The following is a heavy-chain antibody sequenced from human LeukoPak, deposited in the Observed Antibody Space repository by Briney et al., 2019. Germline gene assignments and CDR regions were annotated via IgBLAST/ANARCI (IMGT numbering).Heavy chain of an antibody. CDR1: GFPFSSYW. Sequence: GGSLRLSCEPSGFPFSSYWMLWVRQAPGKGLVWVSRISGDGTIKTYADLVRGRFIVSRDNTKNILYLQMNSLKVEDTATYFCSRSQFDYWGQGVLVTVSS. CDR2: ISGDGTIK. CDR3: SRSQFDY. J-gene: IGHJ4*02. V-gene: IGHV3-74*03.